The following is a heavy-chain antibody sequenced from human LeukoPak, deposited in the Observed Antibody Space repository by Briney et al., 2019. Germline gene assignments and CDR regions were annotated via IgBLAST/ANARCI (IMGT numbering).Heavy chain of an antibody. Sequence: GGSLRLSCAASGFTVSRNYMSWVRQAPGKGLEWVSVIYSGGSTYYADSVKGRFTIPRDNGKNSLYLQMNSLRAEDTAVYYCAREKGIMVREMALDIWGQGTMVTVSS. CDR1: GFTVSRNY. CDR3: AREKGIMVREMALDI. CDR2: IYSGGST. J-gene: IGHJ3*02. V-gene: IGHV3-66*01. D-gene: IGHD3-10*01.